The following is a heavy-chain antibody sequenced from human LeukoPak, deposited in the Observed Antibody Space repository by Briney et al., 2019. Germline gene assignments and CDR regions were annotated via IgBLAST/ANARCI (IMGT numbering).Heavy chain of an antibody. CDR1: GFTVSSNY. CDR3: ARALGYGSGSYYKITHFDY. Sequence: GGSLRLSCAASGFTVSSNYMSWVRQAPGKGLEWVSLIYSGGSTYYADSVKGRFTISRDNSKNTLYLQINYLRAEDTAVYYCARALGYGSGSYYKITHFDYWGQGTLVTVSS. CDR2: IYSGGST. D-gene: IGHD3-10*01. J-gene: IGHJ4*02. V-gene: IGHV3-53*01.